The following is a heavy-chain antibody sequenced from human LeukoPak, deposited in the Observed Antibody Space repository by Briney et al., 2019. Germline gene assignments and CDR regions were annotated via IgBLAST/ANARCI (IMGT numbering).Heavy chain of an antibody. CDR1: GYTLTGLS. J-gene: IGHJ3*02. V-gene: IGHV1-24*01. Sequence: ASVKVSCKVSGYTLTGLSMHWVRQAPGKGLEWMGGFDPEDGETIYAQKFQGRVTMTEDTSTDTAYMELSSLRSEDTAVYYCATAQPGYCSSTSCHGDAFDIWGQGTMVTVSS. D-gene: IGHD2-2*01. CDR3: ATAQPGYCSSTSCHGDAFDI. CDR2: FDPEDGET.